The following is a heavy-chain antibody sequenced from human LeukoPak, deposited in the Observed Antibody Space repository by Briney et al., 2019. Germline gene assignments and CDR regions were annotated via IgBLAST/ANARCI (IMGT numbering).Heavy chain of an antibody. CDR3: AKDRDYYGSGSYPDY. V-gene: IGHV3-30*02. CDR2: IRYDGSNK. D-gene: IGHD3-10*01. CDR1: GFTFSSYG. Sequence: GGSLRLSCAASGFTFSSYGMHWVRQAPGKGLEWVAFIRYDGSNKYYADSVKGRFTIFRDNSKNTLYLQMNSLRAEDTAVYYCAKDRDYYGSGSYPDYWGQGTPVTVSS. J-gene: IGHJ4*02.